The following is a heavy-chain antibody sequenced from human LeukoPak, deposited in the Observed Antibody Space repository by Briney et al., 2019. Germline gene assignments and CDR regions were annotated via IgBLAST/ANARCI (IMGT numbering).Heavy chain of an antibody. Sequence: GGSMRLSCGASGFTFSNYGMLWVRQAPGKGLEWVAFIRYDGNNKLYADSVKGRFTISRDNSKNTLYLHINSLRAEDTAVYYCAKDNPLDYWGQGTLVIVSS. CDR1: GFTFSNYG. CDR3: AKDNPLDY. CDR2: IRYDGNNK. V-gene: IGHV3-30*02. D-gene: IGHD1-14*01. J-gene: IGHJ4*02.